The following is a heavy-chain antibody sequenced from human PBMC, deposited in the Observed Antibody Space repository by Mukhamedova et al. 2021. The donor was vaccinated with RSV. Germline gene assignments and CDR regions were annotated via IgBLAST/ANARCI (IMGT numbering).Heavy chain of an antibody. CDR3: ARAEDYYGLYAFDI. D-gene: IGHD3-10*01. CDR2: ISSNGGST. V-gene: IGHV3-64*01. Sequence: VSAISSNGGSTYYANSVKGRFTISRDNSKNTLYLQMGSLRAEDMAVYYCARAEDYYGLYAFDIWGQGTMVTVSS. J-gene: IGHJ3*02.